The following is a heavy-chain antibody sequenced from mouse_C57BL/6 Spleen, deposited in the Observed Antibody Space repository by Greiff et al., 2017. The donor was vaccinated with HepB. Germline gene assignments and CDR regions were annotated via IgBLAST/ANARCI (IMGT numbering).Heavy chain of an antibody. D-gene: IGHD2-4*01. Sequence: QVQLKQPGTELVKPGASVKLSCKASGYTFTSYWMHWVKQRPGQGLEWIGNITPSNGGTNYNEKFKSKATLTVDKSSSTAYMQLSSLTSEDSAVYYCARSGDYDWYFDVWGTGTTVTVSS. J-gene: IGHJ1*03. V-gene: IGHV1-53*01. CDR3: ARSGDYDWYFDV. CDR2: ITPSNGGT. CDR1: GYTFTSYW.